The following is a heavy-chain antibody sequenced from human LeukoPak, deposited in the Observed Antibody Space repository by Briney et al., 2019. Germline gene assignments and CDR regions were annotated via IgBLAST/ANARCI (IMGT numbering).Heavy chain of an antibody. CDR1: GFTFSSYA. V-gene: IGHV3-23*01. Sequence: GGSLRLSCAASGFTFSSYAMSWVRQAPGKGLEWVSAISGSGGSTYYADSVKGRFTISRDNSKNTLYLQMNSLRAEDTAVYYCARVLTNYYDQAGAPWGQGTLVTVSS. CDR3: ARVLTNYYDQAGAP. CDR2: ISGSGGST. D-gene: IGHD3-22*01. J-gene: IGHJ5*02.